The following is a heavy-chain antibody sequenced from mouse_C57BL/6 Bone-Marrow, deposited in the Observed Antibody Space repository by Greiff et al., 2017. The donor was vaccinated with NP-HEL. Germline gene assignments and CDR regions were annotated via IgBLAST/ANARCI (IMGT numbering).Heavy chain of an antibody. J-gene: IGHJ3*01. CDR1: GFNIKDDY. V-gene: IGHV14-4*01. CDR2: IDPENGDT. D-gene: IGHD4-1*01. Sequence: EVQRVESGAELVRPGASVKLSCTASGFNIKDDYMHWVKQRPEQGLEWIGWIDPENGDTEYASKFQGTATITADTSSNHAYLQLISLTSEDTAVYYCTTSGTPFAYWCQGTLVTVSA. CDR3: TTSGTPFAY.